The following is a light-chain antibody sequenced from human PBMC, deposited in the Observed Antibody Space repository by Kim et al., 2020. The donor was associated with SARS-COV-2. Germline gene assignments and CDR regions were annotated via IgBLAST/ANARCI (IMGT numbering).Light chain of an antibody. CDR1: QDIRNN. Sequence: EIVMTQSPATLSVSPGERVILSCRASQDIRNNLAWYQQKPGQAPRLLIHGVSIRATGVPARFSGSGSGTEFSLTISSLESEDCAVYYWQQYEIWPPLTFGGGTEVE. CDR3: QQYEIWPPLT. V-gene: IGKV3-15*01. CDR2: GVS. J-gene: IGKJ4*01.